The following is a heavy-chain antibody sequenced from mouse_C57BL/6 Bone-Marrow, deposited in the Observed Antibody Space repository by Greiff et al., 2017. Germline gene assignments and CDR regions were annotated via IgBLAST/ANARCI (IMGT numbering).Heavy chain of an antibody. CDR1: GFTFSDYG. J-gene: IGHJ2*01. V-gene: IGHV5-17*01. Sequence: EVQGVESGGGLVKPGGSLKLSCAASGFTFSDYGMHWVRQAPEKGLEWVAYISSGSSTIYYADTVKGRFTISRDNAKNTLFLQMTSLRSEDTAMYYCAKGPVYYGNYGFGYWGQGTTLTVSS. CDR3: AKGPVYYGNYGFGY. D-gene: IGHD2-1*01. CDR2: ISSGSSTI.